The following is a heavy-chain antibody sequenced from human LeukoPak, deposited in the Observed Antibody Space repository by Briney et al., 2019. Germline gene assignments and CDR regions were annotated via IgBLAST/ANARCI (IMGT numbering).Heavy chain of an antibody. Sequence: SQTLSLTCTVSGGSISSGSYYWSWIRQPAGKGLEWIGRIYTSGSTNYNPSLKSRVTISVDTSKNQFSLKLSSVTAADTAVYYCARGIIVGATWGENYNCFDPWGQGTLVTVSS. CDR3: ARGIIVGATWGENYNCFDP. D-gene: IGHD1-26*01. V-gene: IGHV4-61*02. CDR1: GGSISSGSYY. CDR2: IYTSGST. J-gene: IGHJ5*02.